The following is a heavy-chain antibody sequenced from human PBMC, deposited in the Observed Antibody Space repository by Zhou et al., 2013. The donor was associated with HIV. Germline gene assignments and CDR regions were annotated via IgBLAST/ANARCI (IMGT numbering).Heavy chain of an antibody. CDR1: GFSFGSYS. V-gene: IGHV1-18*01. Sequence: LVQSGAEIKKPGTSVKVSCQASGFSFGSYSFSWVRQGPGQRLEWMGWISGYNGNTVYAESFQDRLTLTKDIGTYLAHMELRNLTSDDTAFYYCAPHPAGKYAFDLWGQGTMVTVSS. CDR2: ISGYNGNT. J-gene: IGHJ3*01. CDR3: APHPAGKYAFDL.